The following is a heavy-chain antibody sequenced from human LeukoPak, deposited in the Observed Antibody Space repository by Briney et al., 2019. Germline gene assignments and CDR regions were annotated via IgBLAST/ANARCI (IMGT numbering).Heavy chain of an antibody. CDR2: INHSGST. CDR3: AVRAAPNCDILHWFDP. J-gene: IGHJ5*02. V-gene: IGHV4-34*01. D-gene: IGHD3-9*01. Sequence: SETLSLTCAVYGGSFSGYYWSWIRQPPGKGLEWIGEINHSGSTNYNPSLKSRVTISVDTSKNQFSLKLSSVTAADTAVYYCAVRAAPNCDILHWFDPWGQGTLVTVSS. CDR1: GGSFSGYY.